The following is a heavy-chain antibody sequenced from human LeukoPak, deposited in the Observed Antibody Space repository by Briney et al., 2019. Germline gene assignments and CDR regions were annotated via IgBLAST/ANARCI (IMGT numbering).Heavy chain of an antibody. Sequence: ASVKVSCKASGYTFTGYYMHWVRQAPGQGLEWMGWINPNSGGTNYAQKFQGRVTMTRDTSISTAYMELSRLRSDDTAVYYCARAVTVRGVIQEYLSWFDPWGQGTLVTVSS. D-gene: IGHD3-10*01. CDR3: ARAVTVRGVIQEYLSWFDP. J-gene: IGHJ5*02. CDR1: GYTFTGYY. V-gene: IGHV1-2*02. CDR2: INPNSGGT.